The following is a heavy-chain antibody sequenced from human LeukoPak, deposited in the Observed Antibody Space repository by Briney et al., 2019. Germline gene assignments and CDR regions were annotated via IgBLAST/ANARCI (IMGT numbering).Heavy chain of an antibody. CDR1: GFTFSTYA. CDR2: ISGSGGST. D-gene: IGHD3-22*01. V-gene: IGHV3-23*01. J-gene: IGHJ1*01. Sequence: PGGSLRLSCAASGFTFSTYAMSWVRQAPGKGLEWVSRISGSGGSTCYADSVKGRFTISRDNSKYTLYLQMNSLRAEDTAVYYCATASYYLDSSGSYFAEYFQHWGQGALVSVSS. CDR3: ATASYYLDSSGSYFAEYFQH.